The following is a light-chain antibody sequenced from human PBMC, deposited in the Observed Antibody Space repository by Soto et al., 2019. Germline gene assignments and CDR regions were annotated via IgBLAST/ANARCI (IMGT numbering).Light chain of an antibody. CDR2: VAS. J-gene: IGKJ3*01. CDR1: QSISNY. CDR3: QQSYSTPV. V-gene: IGKV1-39*01. Sequence: DIQMTQSPSSLSASVGDRVTITCRASQSISNYLNWYQQKPGKAPKLLISVASNLLSGVPSRFSGSGSGTDFTLTISSLQPEDSATYYCQQSYSTPVFGPGTKVHIK.